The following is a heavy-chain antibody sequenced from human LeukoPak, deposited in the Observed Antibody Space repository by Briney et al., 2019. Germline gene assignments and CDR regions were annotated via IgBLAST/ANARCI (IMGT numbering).Heavy chain of an antibody. CDR3: ARGEPGGNSALGD. CDR1: GFTVSSNY. V-gene: IGHV3-53*01. J-gene: IGHJ4*02. D-gene: IGHD4-23*01. CDR2: IYSGGST. Sequence: GGSLRLSCAASGFTVSSNYMSWVRQAPGKGLEWVSVIYSGGSTYYADSVKGRFTISRDNSKNTLYLQMNSLRAEDTAVYYCARGEPGGNSALGDWGQGTLVTVSS.